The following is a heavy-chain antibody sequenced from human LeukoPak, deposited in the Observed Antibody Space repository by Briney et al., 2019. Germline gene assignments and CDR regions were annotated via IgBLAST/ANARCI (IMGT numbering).Heavy chain of an antibody. Sequence: GGSLRLSCAASGFTVSSNYMSWVRQAPGKGLEWVSVIYSGGSTYYADSVKGRFTISRDNSKNTLYLQMNSLRAEDTAVYYCASGQTYYDFWSGHYPFDYWGQGTLITVSS. J-gene: IGHJ4*02. CDR2: IYSGGST. D-gene: IGHD3-3*01. CDR3: ASGQTYYDFWSGHYPFDY. CDR1: GFTVSSNY. V-gene: IGHV3-66*01.